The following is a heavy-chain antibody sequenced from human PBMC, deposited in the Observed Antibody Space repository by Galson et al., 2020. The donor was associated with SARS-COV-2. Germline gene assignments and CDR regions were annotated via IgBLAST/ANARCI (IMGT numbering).Heavy chain of an antibody. Sequence: GGSLRLSCAASGFTFSSYGMHWVRQAPGKGLEWVAVISYDGSNKYYADSVKGRFTISRDNSKNTLYLQMNSLRAEDTAVYYCAKDHGRITMVQVVPGRMDVWGQGTTVTVSS. CDR2: ISYDGSNK. V-gene: IGHV3-30*18. CDR3: AKDHGRITMVQVVPGRMDV. D-gene: IGHD3-10*01. CDR1: GFTFSSYG. J-gene: IGHJ6*02.